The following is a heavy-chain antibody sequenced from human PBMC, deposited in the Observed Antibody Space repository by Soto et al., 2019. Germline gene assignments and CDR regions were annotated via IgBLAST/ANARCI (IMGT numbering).Heavy chain of an antibody. Sequence: SETLSLTCAVYGGSFSGYYWSWIRQPPGKGLEWIGEINHSGSTNYNPSLKSRVTISVDTSKNQFSLKLSSVTAADTAVYYCARAAGHSGWYLPYYYYGMDVWGQGTTVTVSS. V-gene: IGHV4-34*01. CDR3: ARAAGHSGWYLPYYYYGMDV. CDR2: INHSGST. CDR1: GGSFSGYY. J-gene: IGHJ6*02. D-gene: IGHD6-19*01.